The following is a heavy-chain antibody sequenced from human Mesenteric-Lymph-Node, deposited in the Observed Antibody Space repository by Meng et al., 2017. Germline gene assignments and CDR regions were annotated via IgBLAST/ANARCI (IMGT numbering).Heavy chain of an antibody. J-gene: IGHJ4*02. CDR1: GFTFRSYW. CDR3: ARSFFDISGYSYGYFDY. CDR2: INPDGSET. D-gene: IGHD3-22*01. V-gene: IGHV3-7*01. Sequence: GESLKISCAGSGFTFRSYWMTWVRQAPGKGPEWVANINPDGSETYYLDSVKGRFTISRDNAMNSLFLQMNSLRAEDTAVYYCARSFFDISGYSYGYFDYWGQGTLVTVSS.